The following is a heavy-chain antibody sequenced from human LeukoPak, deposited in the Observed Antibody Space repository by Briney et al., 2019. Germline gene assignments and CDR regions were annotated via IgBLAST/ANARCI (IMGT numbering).Heavy chain of an antibody. CDR1: GYTFTGNY. Sequence: ASVKVSCKSSGYTFTGNYMHWVRQAPGQGLEWMGWINPNSGDTKYAQNFQGRVTMTRDTSITTTYMELSSLRSDDTAVYYCARMTAQNWFDPWGQGTLVTVSS. CDR3: ARMTAQNWFDP. CDR2: INPNSGDT. D-gene: IGHD2-21*02. J-gene: IGHJ5*02. V-gene: IGHV1-2*02.